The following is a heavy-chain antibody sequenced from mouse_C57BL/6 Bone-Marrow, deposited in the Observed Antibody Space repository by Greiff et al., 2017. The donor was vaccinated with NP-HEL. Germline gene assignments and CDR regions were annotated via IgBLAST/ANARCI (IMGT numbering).Heavy chain of an antibody. Sequence: VQLVESGPELVKPGASVKISCKASGYAFSSSWMNWVKQRPGKGLEWIGRIYPGDGDTNYNGKFKGKATLTADKSSSTAYMQLSSLTSEDSAVYFCARGGYYLAWFAYWGQGTLVTVSA. CDR1: GYAFSSSW. CDR2: IYPGDGDT. CDR3: ARGGYYLAWFAY. D-gene: IGHD2-3*01. V-gene: IGHV1-82*01. J-gene: IGHJ3*01.